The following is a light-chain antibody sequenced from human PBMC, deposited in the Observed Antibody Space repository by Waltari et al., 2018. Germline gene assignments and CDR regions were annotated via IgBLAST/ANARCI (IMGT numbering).Light chain of an antibody. J-gene: IGKJ1*01. CDR1: QSVSRS. Sequence: IVLTQSPGTLSSSPGERATLSCRASQSVSRSLAWYQQKPGQAPRLLIFGASNRATGIPDRFSGSGSETDFSLTISSLEPEDFAVYFCQHYVRLPATFGRGTKVEIK. CDR3: QHYVRLPAT. CDR2: GAS. V-gene: IGKV3-20*01.